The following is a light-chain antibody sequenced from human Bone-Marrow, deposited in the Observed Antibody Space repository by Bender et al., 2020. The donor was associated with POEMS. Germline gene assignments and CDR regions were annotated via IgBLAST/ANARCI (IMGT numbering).Light chain of an antibody. Sequence: SYELTQPPSVSVSPGQRASISCSGENLGDKYVCWYQQKPGQSPTLVIFQDYKRPSGIPERFSGSKSGNTATLSISGTQAMDEADYYCQAWASRRQVFGGGTKLTVL. V-gene: IGLV3-1*01. CDR3: QAWASRRQV. CDR2: QDY. CDR1: NLGDKY. J-gene: IGLJ3*02.